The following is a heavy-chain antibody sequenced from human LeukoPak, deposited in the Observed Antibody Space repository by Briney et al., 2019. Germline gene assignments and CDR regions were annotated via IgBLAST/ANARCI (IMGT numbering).Heavy chain of an antibody. Sequence: PGGSLRLSCAASGFTFSSYSMNWVRQAPGKGLEWVSSISSSSSYIYYADSVKSRFTISRDNAKNSLYLQMNSLRAEDTAVYYCARDPQRADAFDIWGQGTMVTVSS. V-gene: IGHV3-21*01. CDR3: ARDPQRADAFDI. J-gene: IGHJ3*02. CDR1: GFTFSSYS. CDR2: ISSSSSYI.